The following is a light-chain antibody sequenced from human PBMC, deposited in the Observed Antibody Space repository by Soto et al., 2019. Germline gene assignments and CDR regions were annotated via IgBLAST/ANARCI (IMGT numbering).Light chain of an antibody. Sequence: EILMTQSPVTLSVSPGERSTLSCRAIQSINSNLAWYQQKPGQAPSLLIYGAFTRATGIPARFSGTGSGTEFTLTISSLQSEDLALYYCQQYNDWPLTFGQGTKVDIK. J-gene: IGKJ1*01. CDR1: QSINSN. CDR2: GAF. V-gene: IGKV3-15*01. CDR3: QQYNDWPLT.